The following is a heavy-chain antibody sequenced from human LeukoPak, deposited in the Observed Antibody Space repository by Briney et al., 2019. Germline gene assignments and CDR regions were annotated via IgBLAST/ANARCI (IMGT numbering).Heavy chain of an antibody. D-gene: IGHD4-17*01. CDR1: GFTFSSYS. V-gene: IGHV4-39*07. CDR2: IYYSGST. Sequence: GSLRLSCAASGFTFSSYSMNWVRQPPGKGLEWIGSIYYSGSTYYNPSLKSRVTISVDTFKNQFSLKLSSVTAADTAVYYCARGRATVTTFLPFDIWGQGTMVTVSS. J-gene: IGHJ3*02. CDR3: ARGRATVTTFLPFDI.